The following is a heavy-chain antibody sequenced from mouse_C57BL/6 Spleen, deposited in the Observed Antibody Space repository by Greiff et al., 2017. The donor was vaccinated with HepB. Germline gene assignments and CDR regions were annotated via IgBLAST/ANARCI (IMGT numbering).Heavy chain of an antibody. Sequence: QVQLQQSGAELVRPGTSVKMSCKASGYTFTNYWIGWAKQRPGHGLEWIGDIYPGGGYTNYNEKFKGKATLTADKSSSTAYMQFSSLTSEDSAIYYCAREDYGSSGGFAYWGQGTLVTVSA. CDR3: AREDYGSSGGFAY. D-gene: IGHD1-1*01. V-gene: IGHV1-63*01. CDR2: IYPGGGYT. CDR1: GYTFTNYW. J-gene: IGHJ3*01.